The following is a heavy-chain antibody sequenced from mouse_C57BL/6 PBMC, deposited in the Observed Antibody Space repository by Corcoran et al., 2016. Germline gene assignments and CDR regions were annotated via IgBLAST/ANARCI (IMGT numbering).Heavy chain of an antibody. J-gene: IGHJ1*03. D-gene: IGHD1-1*01. CDR2: INTYSGVP. CDR1: GYTFTTYG. Sequence: QIQLVQSGPELKKPGETVKISCKASGYTFTTYGMSWVKQAPGKGLKWMGWINTYSGVPTYADDFKGRFAFSLETSASTAYLQINNLKNEDTATYFCARSQIYYYGSSLWYFDVWGTGTTVTVSS. CDR3: ARSQIYYYGSSLWYFDV. V-gene: IGHV9-3*01.